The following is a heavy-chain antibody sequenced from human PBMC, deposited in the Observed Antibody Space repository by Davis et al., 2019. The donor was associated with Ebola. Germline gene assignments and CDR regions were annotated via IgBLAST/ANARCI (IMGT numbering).Heavy chain of an antibody. V-gene: IGHV3-33*01. J-gene: IGHJ4*02. D-gene: IGHD6-13*01. CDR3: ARDNGSSWYVGGFDY. CDR1: GFTFSSYG. CDR2: IWHDGSNK. Sequence: GESLKISCAASGFTFSSYGMHWVRQAPGKGLEWVAVIWHDGSNKHYADSVKGRFTISRDNSKNTLYLQMNSLRAEDTAVYYCARDNGSSWYVGGFDYWGQGTLVTVSS.